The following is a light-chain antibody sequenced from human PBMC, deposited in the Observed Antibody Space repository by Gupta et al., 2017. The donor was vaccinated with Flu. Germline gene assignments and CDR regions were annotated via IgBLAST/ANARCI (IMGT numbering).Light chain of an antibody. V-gene: IGKV3-15*01. CDR3: QQYNNLFT. CDR1: QSVSSN. J-gene: IGKJ3*01. Sequence: VMTQSPDTLSVSPGERATLSCRASQSVSSNLAWYQQKPGQAPRLLMYGVSTRTNGIPAMFSGSGSGTEFTLTISSLQSEDFAVYYCQQYNNLFTFGPGTTVDIK. CDR2: GVS.